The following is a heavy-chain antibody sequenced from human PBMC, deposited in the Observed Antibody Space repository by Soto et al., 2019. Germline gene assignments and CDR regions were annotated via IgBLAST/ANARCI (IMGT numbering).Heavy chain of an antibody. Sequence: EVQLVESGGGLVQPGESLRLSCAASGFTFDYYWMHWVRQAPGEGLVWVSRVHSGGTTTTYADSVKGRFTISRDNARNTVSLQMSSLRAEDTAIYDCARGDRGGFDLWGHGTMVTVSS. CDR3: ARGDRGGFDL. J-gene: IGHJ3*01. D-gene: IGHD3-10*01. CDR2: VHSGGTTT. CDR1: GFTFDYYW. V-gene: IGHV3-74*01.